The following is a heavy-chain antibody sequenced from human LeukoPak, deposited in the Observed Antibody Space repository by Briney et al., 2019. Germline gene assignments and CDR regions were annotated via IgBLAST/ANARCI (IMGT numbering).Heavy chain of an antibody. V-gene: IGHV3-23*01. CDR3: AKDIVVVPAAVNAFDI. CDR2: ISGSGGST. CDR1: GFTFSSYA. J-gene: IGHJ3*02. D-gene: IGHD2-2*01. Sequence: GGSLRLSCAASGFTFSSYAMSWVRQAPGKGLEWVSAISGSGGSTYYADSVKGRFTISRDNSKNTLYLQMNSLRAEDTAVYYSAKDIVVVPAAVNAFDIWGQGTMVTVSS.